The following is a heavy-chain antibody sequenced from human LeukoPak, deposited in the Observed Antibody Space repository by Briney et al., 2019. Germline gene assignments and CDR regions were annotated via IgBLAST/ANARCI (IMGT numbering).Heavy chain of an antibody. V-gene: IGHV3-23*01. J-gene: IGHJ4*02. CDR3: ARVMRFGELL. Sequence: PGGSLRLSCAASGFTFSDYYMSWIRQAPGKGLEWVSGISGSGDGTYYADSVKGRFTISRDNSKNTLYLQMNSLRAEDTAVYYCARVMRFGELLWGQGTLVTVSS. CDR2: ISGSGDGT. CDR1: GFTFSDYY. D-gene: IGHD3-10*01.